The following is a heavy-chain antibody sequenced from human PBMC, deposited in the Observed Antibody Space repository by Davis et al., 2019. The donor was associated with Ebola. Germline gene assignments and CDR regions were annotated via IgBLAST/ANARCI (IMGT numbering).Heavy chain of an antibody. Sequence: GGSLRLSCAASGFTFDAYAMHWVRQAPGKGLEWVSGISWNSGSIGYADSVKGRFTISRDNAKNSLYLQMNSLRAEDTAVYYCAKDPSITMIEYYFDYWGQGTLVTVSS. CDR1: GFTFDAYA. D-gene: IGHD3-22*01. CDR2: ISWNSGSI. CDR3: AKDPSITMIEYYFDY. J-gene: IGHJ4*02. V-gene: IGHV3-9*01.